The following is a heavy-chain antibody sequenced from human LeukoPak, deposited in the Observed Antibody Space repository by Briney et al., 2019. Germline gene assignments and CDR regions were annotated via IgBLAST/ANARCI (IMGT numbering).Heavy chain of an antibody. CDR1: RFTFSSYS. D-gene: IGHD5-18*01. CDR3: ARDRRGYSYGSDYYYYYGMDV. CDR2: ISSSSSYI. V-gene: IGHV3-21*01. Sequence: GGSLRLSCAASRFTFSSYSMNWVRQAPGKGLEWVSSISSSSSYIYYADSVKGRFTISRDNAKNSLYLQMNSLRAEDTAVYYCARDRRGYSYGSDYYYYYGMDVWGQGTTVTVSS. J-gene: IGHJ6*02.